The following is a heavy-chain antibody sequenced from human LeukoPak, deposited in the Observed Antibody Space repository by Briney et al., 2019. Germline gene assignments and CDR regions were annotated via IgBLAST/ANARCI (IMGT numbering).Heavy chain of an antibody. CDR2: ISSSSSYI. CDR3: ARDQSDGSGSYYSFDY. Sequence: GGSLRLSCAASGFTFSSYSMNWVRQAPGKGQEWVSSISSSSSYIYYADSVKGRFTISRDNAKNSLYLQMNSLRAEDTAVYYCARDQSDGSGSYYSFDYWGQGTLVTVSS. CDR1: GFTFSSYS. D-gene: IGHD3-10*01. J-gene: IGHJ4*02. V-gene: IGHV3-21*01.